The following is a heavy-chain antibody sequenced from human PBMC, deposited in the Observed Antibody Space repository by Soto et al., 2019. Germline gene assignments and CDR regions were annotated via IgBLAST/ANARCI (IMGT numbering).Heavy chain of an antibody. J-gene: IGHJ6*02. CDR2: INPSGGST. V-gene: IGHV1-46*01. CDR3: ARDTTHDFWSGYYTGFYCYGMDV. CDR1: GYTFTSYY. Sequence: QVQLVQSGAEVKKPGASVKVSCKASGYTFTSYYMHWVRQAPGQGLEWMGIINPSGGSTSYAQKFQGSVTMTRDTSTSKVYMELSSLRSEDTAVYYCARDTTHDFWSGYYTGFYCYGMDVWCQGTTVTVSS. D-gene: IGHD3-3*01.